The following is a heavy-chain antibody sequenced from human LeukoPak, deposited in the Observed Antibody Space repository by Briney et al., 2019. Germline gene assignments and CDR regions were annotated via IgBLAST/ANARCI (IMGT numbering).Heavy chain of an antibody. J-gene: IGHJ6*03. CDR1: GYRFSTYW. CDR2: IYPRDSDT. V-gene: IGHV5-51*01. CDR3: ARQEVPYYYYMDV. D-gene: IGHD2-2*01. Sequence: GESLKTSCRGSGYRFSTYWIAWVRQLPGKGLEWMGIIYPRDSDTRYSPSFQGQVTISADKSNSTAYLHWSSLEASDTAIYYCARQEVPYYYYMDVWGKGTTVTVSS.